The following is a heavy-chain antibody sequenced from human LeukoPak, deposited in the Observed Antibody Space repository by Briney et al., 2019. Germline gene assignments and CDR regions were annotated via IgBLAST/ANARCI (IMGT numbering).Heavy chain of an antibody. CDR3: ARDDGYY. V-gene: IGHV3-33*08. CDR1: GFTVSSSY. D-gene: IGHD6-25*01. CDR2: IWYDGSNK. J-gene: IGHJ4*02. Sequence: GGSLRLSCAVSGFTVSSSYMSWVRQAPGKGLEWVAVIWYDGSNKYYADSVKGRFTISRDNSKNTLYLQMNSLRAEDTAVYYCARDDGYYWGQGTLVTVSS.